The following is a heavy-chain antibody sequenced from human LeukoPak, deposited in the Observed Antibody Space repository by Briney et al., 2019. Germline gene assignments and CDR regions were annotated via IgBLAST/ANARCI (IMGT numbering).Heavy chain of an antibody. J-gene: IGHJ4*02. CDR3: AREYSSAYCDY. V-gene: IGHV1-2*02. CDR2: INPNSGGT. CDR1: GYTLTDYY. Sequence: GASVKVSFQASGYTLTDYYMHWVRQAPGQGLEWMGWINPNSGGTNYAQKFQGRVTMTRDTSISTAYMELSRLRSDDAAVYYCAREYSSAYCDYWGQGTLVTVSS. D-gene: IGHD3-22*01.